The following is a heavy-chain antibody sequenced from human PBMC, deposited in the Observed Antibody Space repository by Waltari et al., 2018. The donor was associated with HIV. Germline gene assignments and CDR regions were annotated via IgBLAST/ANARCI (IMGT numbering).Heavy chain of an antibody. V-gene: IGHV3-33*01. J-gene: IGHJ4*02. CDR1: GFTFSTYG. D-gene: IGHD3-10*01. CDR2: IWYDGSNK. Sequence: QVQQVESGGGVVQPGRSLRLSCAASGFTFSTYGMHWVRQAPGKGLEWVAGIWYDGSNKYYADSVKGRLTISRDNSKNTVYLQINRLRAEDTAVYYCAREGHYYGSGRFGGDYWGQGTLVTVSS. CDR3: AREGHYYGSGRFGGDY.